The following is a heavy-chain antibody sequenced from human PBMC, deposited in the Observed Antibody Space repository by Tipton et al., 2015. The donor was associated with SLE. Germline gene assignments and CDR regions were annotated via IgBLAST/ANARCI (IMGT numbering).Heavy chain of an antibody. CDR2: ISNSGRT. CDR3: ARGIMGDHDY. CDR1: GGPIRSSSSH. Sequence: GLVKPSETLSLTCTVSGGPIRSSSSHWGWIRQPPGKGLEWIGSISNSGRTAYNPSLKTRVAISLDSSKNQFSLTLRSVTAADTALYYCARGIMGDHDYWGQGTLVTVSS. D-gene: IGHD3-16*01. V-gene: IGHV4-39*07. J-gene: IGHJ4*02.